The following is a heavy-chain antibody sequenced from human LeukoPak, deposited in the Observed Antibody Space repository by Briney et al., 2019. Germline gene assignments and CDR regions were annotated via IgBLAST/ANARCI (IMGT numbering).Heavy chain of an antibody. CDR1: GYTFTGYY. Sequence: ASVKVSCKASGYTFTGYYMHWGRQTPGQGLEWMGWINANSGGTNYAQKFQGRVTMTRDTSISTAYMELCRLRSVDTAVYYCARGAGTSLVDYWGQGTLVTVSS. CDR3: ARGAGTSLVDY. CDR2: INANSGGT. D-gene: IGHD6-13*01. J-gene: IGHJ4*02. V-gene: IGHV1-2*02.